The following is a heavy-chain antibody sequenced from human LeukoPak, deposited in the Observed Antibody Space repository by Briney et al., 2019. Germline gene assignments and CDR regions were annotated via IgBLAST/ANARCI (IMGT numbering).Heavy chain of an antibody. V-gene: IGHV1-8*03. CDR2: MNPNSGNT. CDR3: ARGRATVTTHWFDP. CDR1: GYTFTSYD. Sequence: ASVKVSCQASGYTFTSYDINWVRQATGQGLEWMGLMNPNSGNTGYAQKFQGRVTITRNTSISTAYMALNSLRSEDTAVYYCARGRATVTTHWFDPWGQGTVVTVSS. J-gene: IGHJ5*02. D-gene: IGHD4-11*01.